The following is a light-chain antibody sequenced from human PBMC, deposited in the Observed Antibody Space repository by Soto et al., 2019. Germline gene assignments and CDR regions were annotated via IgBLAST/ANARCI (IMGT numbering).Light chain of an antibody. CDR3: QQFFTTPLT. CDR2: WAS. J-gene: IGKJ4*01. Sequence: DIVMTQSPDSLSVSLGERATINCKPSQSILYRSNGKDYLAWYQQKPGHPPKLLIYWASTRESGVPDRFSGSGSGTDFTLTISSLQAEDVAVYYCQQFFTTPLTFGGGTRVE. V-gene: IGKV4-1*01. CDR1: QSILYRSNGKDY.